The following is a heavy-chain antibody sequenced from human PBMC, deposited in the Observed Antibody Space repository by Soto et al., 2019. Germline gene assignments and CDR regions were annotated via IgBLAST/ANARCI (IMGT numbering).Heavy chain of an antibody. D-gene: IGHD3-22*01. Sequence: ASVKVSCKASGYTFTSYDINWVRQATGQGLEWMGWISAYNGNTNYAQKLQGRVTMTTDTSTSTAYMELRSLRSDDTAVYYCARDGYDSSGYYPLYFDYWGQGTLVTVSS. J-gene: IGHJ4*02. CDR2: ISAYNGNT. V-gene: IGHV1-18*01. CDR1: GYTFTSYD. CDR3: ARDGYDSSGYYPLYFDY.